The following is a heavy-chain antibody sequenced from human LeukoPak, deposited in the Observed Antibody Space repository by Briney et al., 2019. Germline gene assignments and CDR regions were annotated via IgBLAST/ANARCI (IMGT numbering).Heavy chain of an antibody. Sequence: PSETLSLTCTVSGGSISSYYWNWIRQPAGKGLEWIGRIYTSGSTSGSTNYNPSLKSRVTISVDTSKNQFSLKLSSVTAADTAVYYCAREGDEGAVAGTAFDIWGQGTMVTVSS. CDR3: AREGDEGAVAGTAFDI. CDR2: IYTSGSTSGST. V-gene: IGHV4-4*07. J-gene: IGHJ3*02. CDR1: GGSISSYY. D-gene: IGHD6-19*01.